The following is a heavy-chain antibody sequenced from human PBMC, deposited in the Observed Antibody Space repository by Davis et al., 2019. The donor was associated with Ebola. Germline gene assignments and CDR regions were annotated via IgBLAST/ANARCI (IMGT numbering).Heavy chain of an antibody. Sequence: AASVKVSCKASGYTFTNYGVSWVRQAPGQGLEWMGWIGTNSGKTKYAQRFQGRVTMTTDTSTNTAYMDLRSLRSDDTAVYYCARGYSSAWYYFDFWGQGTLVTVSS. CDR3: ARGYSSAWYYFDF. J-gene: IGHJ4*02. V-gene: IGHV1-18*01. CDR2: IGTNSGKT. CDR1: GYTFTNYG. D-gene: IGHD6-19*01.